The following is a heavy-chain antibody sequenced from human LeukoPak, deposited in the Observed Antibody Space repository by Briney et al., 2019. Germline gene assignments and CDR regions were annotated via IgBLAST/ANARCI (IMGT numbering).Heavy chain of an antibody. CDR1: GGSISSYY. D-gene: IGHD3-22*01. Sequence: SETLSLTCTVSGGSISSYYWSWIRQPPGKGLEWIGYIYTSGSTNYNPSLKSRVTISVGTSKNQFSLKLSSVTAADTAVYYCARSWGLYYYDSSGYYSYYMDVWGKGTTVTVSS. CDR2: IYTSGST. V-gene: IGHV4-4*09. J-gene: IGHJ6*03. CDR3: ARSWGLYYYDSSGYYSYYMDV.